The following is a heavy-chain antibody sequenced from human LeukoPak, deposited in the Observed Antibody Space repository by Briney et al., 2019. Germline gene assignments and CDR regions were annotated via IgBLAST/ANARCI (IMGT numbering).Heavy chain of an antibody. D-gene: IGHD3-3*01. J-gene: IGHJ4*02. CDR1: EFTFSSFS. CDR3: ASGFLDDFWSGHF. CDR2: IKQDGSEK. V-gene: IGHV3-7*01. Sequence: GGSLRLSCVASEFTFSSFSMNWVRQAPGKGLEWVANIKQDGSEKYYVDSVKGRFTISRDNAKKSLYLQMNSLRAEDTAVYYCASGFLDDFWSGHFWGQGTLVTVSS.